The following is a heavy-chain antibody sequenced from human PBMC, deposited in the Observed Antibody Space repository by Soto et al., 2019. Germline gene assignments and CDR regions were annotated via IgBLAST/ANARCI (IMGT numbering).Heavy chain of an antibody. J-gene: IGHJ4*02. CDR1: GCTFSHYA. Sequence: QVQLVESGGGVVQPGRSLRLSCAASGCTFSHYAMHWVRQAPGKGLEWVALMSYDGSNEYYADSVKGRFTISRDKSKNTLYLQMNSLRAEDTAVYYCAKDGSHNFDYWGQGTLVAVAA. V-gene: IGHV3-30*18. CDR3: AKDGSHNFDY. CDR2: MSYDGSNE. D-gene: IGHD1-26*01.